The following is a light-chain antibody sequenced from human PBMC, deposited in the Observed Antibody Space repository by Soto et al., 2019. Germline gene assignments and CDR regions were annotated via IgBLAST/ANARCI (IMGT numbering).Light chain of an antibody. CDR3: QQYGNSPPNT. CDR1: QSVSSSY. V-gene: IGKV3-20*01. J-gene: IGKJ2*01. CDR2: GAS. Sequence: EIGLTQSPGTLSLSPGDRATLSCRASQSVSSSYLAWYQQKPGQAPRLLIYGASSRATGIPDRFSGSGSGTDFTLTISRLEPEDFEVYFCQQYGNSPPNTFGQGTKVEIK.